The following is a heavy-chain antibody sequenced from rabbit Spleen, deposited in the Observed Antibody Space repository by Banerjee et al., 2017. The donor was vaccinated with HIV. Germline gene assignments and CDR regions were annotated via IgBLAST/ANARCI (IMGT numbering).Heavy chain of an antibody. Sequence: QSLEESGGDLVKPGASLTLTCKASGFDLSSSYWICWVRQAPGKGLEWISCIAGSSSGFTYSASWAKGRFTISKTSSTTVTLQMTSLTAADTATYFCARDLDDVIGWNFGWWGPGTLVTVS. CDR1: GFDLSSSYW. CDR2: IAGSSSGFT. J-gene: IGHJ6*01. V-gene: IGHV1S40*01. D-gene: IGHD4-1*01. CDR3: ARDLDDVIGWNFGW.